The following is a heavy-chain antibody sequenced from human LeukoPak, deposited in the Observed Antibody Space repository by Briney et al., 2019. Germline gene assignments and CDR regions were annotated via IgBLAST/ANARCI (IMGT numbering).Heavy chain of an antibody. CDR3: AGTGDMDDY. J-gene: IGHJ4*02. CDR1: GGSFSGYY. D-gene: IGHD7-27*01. V-gene: IGHV4-34*01. Sequence: SETLSLTCAVYGGSFSGYYWSWIRQPPGKGLEWIGEINHSGSTNYNPSLKSRVTISVDTSKNQFSLKLSSVTAADTAVYYCAGTGDMDDYWGQGTLVTVPS. CDR2: INHSGST.